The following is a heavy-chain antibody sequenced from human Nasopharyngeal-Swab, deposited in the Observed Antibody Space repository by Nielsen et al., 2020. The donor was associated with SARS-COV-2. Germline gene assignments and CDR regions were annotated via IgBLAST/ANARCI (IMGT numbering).Heavy chain of an antibody. V-gene: IGHV3-53*01. J-gene: IGHJ4*02. D-gene: IGHD3-22*01. CDR1: GFTVSSNY. Sequence: GGSLRLSCAASGFTVSSNYMSWVRQAPGKGLEWVSVIYSGGSTYYADSVKGRFTISRDNSKNTLYLQMNGLRAEDTAVYYCARDRHYYDTSGYYLGGFDYWGQGTLVTVSS. CDR3: ARDRHYYDTSGYYLGGFDY. CDR2: IYSGGST.